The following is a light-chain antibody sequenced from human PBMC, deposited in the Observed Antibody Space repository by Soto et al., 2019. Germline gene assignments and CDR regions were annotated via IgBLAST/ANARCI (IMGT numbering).Light chain of an antibody. CDR3: QSYDSSLSGYVV. CDR1: SSNIGAGSD. J-gene: IGLJ2*01. CDR2: GNS. Sequence: QAVLTQPPSVSGAPGQRVTISCTGSSSNIGAGSDVHWYQQLPGTAPKHLIYGNSNRPSGVPDRFSGSKSGTSASLAITGLQAEGEADYYCQSYDSSLSGYVVFGGRTQHNVL. V-gene: IGLV1-40*01.